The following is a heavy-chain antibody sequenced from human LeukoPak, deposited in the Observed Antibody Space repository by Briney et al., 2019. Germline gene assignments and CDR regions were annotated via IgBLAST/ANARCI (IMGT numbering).Heavy chain of an antibody. D-gene: IGHD2-15*01. CDR1: GFTFSSYS. CDR2: ISSSSSYI. V-gene: IGHV3-21*01. J-gene: IGHJ4*02. CDR3: ARASCSGGSCYLDY. Sequence: GGSLRLSCAASGFTFSSYSMNWVRQAPGKELEWVSSISSSSSYIYYADSVKGRFTTSRDNAKNSLYLQMNSLRAEDTAVYYCARASCSGGSCYLDYWGQGTLVTVSS.